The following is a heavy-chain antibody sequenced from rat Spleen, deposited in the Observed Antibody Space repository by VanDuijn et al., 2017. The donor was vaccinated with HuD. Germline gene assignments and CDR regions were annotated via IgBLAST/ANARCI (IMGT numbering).Heavy chain of an antibody. J-gene: IGHJ2*01. CDR2: ISYDGGNT. CDR1: GFTFSSFA. CDR3: TRENWVFDY. D-gene: IGHD5-1*01. Sequence: EVQLVESGGGLVQPGRSLKLSCAASGFTFSSFAMAWVRQAPTKGLEWVASISYDGGNTYYRDSVKGRFTISRDNAKSNLYQQMNSLRSEDTATYYCTRENWVFDYWGQGVMVTVSS. V-gene: IGHV5-46*01.